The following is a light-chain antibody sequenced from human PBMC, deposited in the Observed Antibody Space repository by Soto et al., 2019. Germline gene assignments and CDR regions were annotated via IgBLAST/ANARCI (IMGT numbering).Light chain of an antibody. CDR2: GAS. CDR3: QQYGNFPYT. J-gene: IGKJ2*01. V-gene: IGKV3-20*01. CDR1: QSFNSIY. Sequence: EIVLTQSPGTLSLSPGERATLSCRASQSFNSIYLAWYQQKPGQAPRLLIYGASSRATGIPDRFSGSGSGTDFTLTISRLEPGDFAVYYCQQYGNFPYTFGQGTKVDIK.